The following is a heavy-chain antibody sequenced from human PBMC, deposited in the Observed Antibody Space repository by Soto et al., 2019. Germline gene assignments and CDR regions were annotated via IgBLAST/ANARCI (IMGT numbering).Heavy chain of an antibody. V-gene: IGHV1-46*01. Sequence: SVKVSCKASGYIFTSYYMHWVRQAPVQGLDWMGVIDPSGGSTSYAQSFQGRVTLTRDASTSTVYMELSSLRSDDTALYYCARDRGRAAAGEYFYYGMDVWGQGSTVTVSS. J-gene: IGHJ6*02. D-gene: IGHD6-13*01. CDR1: GYIFTSYY. CDR2: IDPSGGST. CDR3: ARDRGRAAAGEYFYYGMDV.